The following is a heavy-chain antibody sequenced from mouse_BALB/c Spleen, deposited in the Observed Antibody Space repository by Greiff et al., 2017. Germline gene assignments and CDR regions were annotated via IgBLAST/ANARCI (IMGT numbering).Heavy chain of an antibody. CDR3: ARDWDYGPMDY. CDR1: GYSITSGYY. J-gene: IGHJ4*01. CDR2: ISYDGSN. V-gene: IGHV3-6*02. D-gene: IGHD1-1*01. Sequence: DVKLQESGPGLVKPSQSLSLTCSVTGYSITSGYYWNWIRQFPGNKLEWMGYISYDGSNNYNPSLKNRISITRDTSKNQFFLKLNSVTTEDTATYYCARDWDYGPMDYWGQGTSVTVSS.